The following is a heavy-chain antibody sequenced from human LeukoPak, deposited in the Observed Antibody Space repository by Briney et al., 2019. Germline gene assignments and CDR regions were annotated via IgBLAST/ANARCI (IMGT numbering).Heavy chain of an antibody. CDR3: AREGNDYDFWSGQLPDY. CDR2: IYTSGST. CDR1: GGSISSGSYY. Sequence: PSETLSLTCTVSGGSISSGSYYWSWIRQPAGKGLEWIGRIYTSGSTNYNPSLKSRVTISVDTSKNQFSLKLSSVTAADTAVYYCAREGNDYDFWSGQLPDYWGQGTLVTVSS. J-gene: IGHJ4*02. V-gene: IGHV4-61*02. D-gene: IGHD3-3*01.